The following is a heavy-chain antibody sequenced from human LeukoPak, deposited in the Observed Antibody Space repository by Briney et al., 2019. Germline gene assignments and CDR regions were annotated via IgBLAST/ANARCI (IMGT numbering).Heavy chain of an antibody. J-gene: IGHJ6*02. Sequence: GSLRLSCAASGFTFDDYGMSWVRQAPGKGLEWVGRINSYSDGGTTDYAAPVKGRFTISRDDSKNTLYLQMNSLKTEDTAVYYCTTVTAGLKSYYYFGVDVWGQGTTVTVSS. V-gene: IGHV3-15*01. CDR1: GFTFDDYG. CDR3: TTVTAGLKSYYYFGVDV. D-gene: IGHD5-18*01. CDR2: INSYSDGGTT.